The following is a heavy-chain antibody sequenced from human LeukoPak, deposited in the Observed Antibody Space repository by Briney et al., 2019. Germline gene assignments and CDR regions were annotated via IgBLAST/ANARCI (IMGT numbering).Heavy chain of an antibody. CDR2: VSTSSSYI. CDR1: GFTFSNYG. V-gene: IGHV3-21*01. D-gene: IGHD1-7*01. J-gene: IGHJ6*03. Sequence: GGSLRLSCAASGFTFSNYGMNWVRQAPGKGLEWVSFVSTSSSYIYYADSLKGRFTISRDNARKSLYLQMNSLRAEDTAVYYCARVANWNYGNYYYYMDVWGKGTTVTVSS. CDR3: ARVANWNYGNYYYYMDV.